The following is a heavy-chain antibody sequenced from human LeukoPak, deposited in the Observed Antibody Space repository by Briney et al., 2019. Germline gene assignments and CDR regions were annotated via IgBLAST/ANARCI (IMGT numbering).Heavy chain of an antibody. J-gene: IGHJ3*02. D-gene: IGHD3-22*01. CDR3: AKALYDTDAFDI. CDR2: ISYDGSNK. CDR1: GFTFSSYG. V-gene: IGHV3-30*18. Sequence: GGSLRLSCAASGFTFSSYGMHRVRQAPGKGLEWVAVISYDGSNKYYADSVKGRFTISRDNSKNTLYLQMNSLRAEDTAVYYCAKALYDTDAFDIWGQGTMVTVSP.